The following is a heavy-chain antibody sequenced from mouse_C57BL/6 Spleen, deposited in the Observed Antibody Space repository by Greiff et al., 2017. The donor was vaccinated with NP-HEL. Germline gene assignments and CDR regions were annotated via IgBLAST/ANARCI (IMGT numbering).Heavy chain of an antibody. V-gene: IGHV1-76*01. J-gene: IGHJ3*01. D-gene: IGHD2-4*01. Sequence: QVQLQQSGAELVRPGASVKLSCKASGYTFTDYYINWVKQRPGQGLEWIARIYPGSGNTYYNEKFKGKATLTAEKSTSTAYMQLSSLTSEDSAVYFCARPTYEYDWFDYWGQGTLVTVSA. CDR1: GYTFTDYY. CDR3: ARPTYEYDWFDY. CDR2: IYPGSGNT.